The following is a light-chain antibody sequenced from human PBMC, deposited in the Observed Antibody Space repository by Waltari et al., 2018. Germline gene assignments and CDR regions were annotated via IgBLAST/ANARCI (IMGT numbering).Light chain of an antibody. J-gene: IGLJ3*02. CDR2: EVS. CDR3: SSYAGTDPRV. V-gene: IGLV2-8*01. CDR1: SSDIGYYNY. Sequence: QSALTQPPSASGSLGQSVTISCTGTSSDIGYYNYVSWHQQHPGKAPKVIIYEVSKRAEGFPERLSGSKSGNRASLTVAGLQAENEADYNCSSYAGTDPRVFGGGTKLTVL.